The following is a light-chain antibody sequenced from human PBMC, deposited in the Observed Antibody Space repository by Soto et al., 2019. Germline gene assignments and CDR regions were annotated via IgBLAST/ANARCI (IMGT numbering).Light chain of an antibody. V-gene: IGLV2-14*01. CDR2: EVS. Sequence: QSALTQPASVSGSPGQSITISCTGTSSDIGGYNYVSWYQQHPGKAPKLMIYEVSNRPSGVSNRFSGSKSGNTASLTISGLQAEDEADYYCTSYISSSTNDVFGTGTKVTVL. J-gene: IGLJ1*01. CDR3: TSYISSSTNDV. CDR1: SSDIGGYNY.